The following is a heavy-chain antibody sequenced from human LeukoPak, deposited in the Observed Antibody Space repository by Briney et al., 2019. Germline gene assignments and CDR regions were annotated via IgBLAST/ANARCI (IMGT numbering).Heavy chain of an antibody. CDR1: GGSISSSSYY. CDR3: ARGDTAMVPT. V-gene: IGHV4-39*07. J-gene: IGHJ5*02. Sequence: SETLSLTCTVSGGSISSSSYYWGWIRQPPGKGLEWIGSIYYSGSTYYNPSLKSRVTISVDTSKNQFSLKLSSVTAAGTAVYYCARGDTAMVPTWGQGTLVTVSS. CDR2: IYYSGST. D-gene: IGHD5-18*01.